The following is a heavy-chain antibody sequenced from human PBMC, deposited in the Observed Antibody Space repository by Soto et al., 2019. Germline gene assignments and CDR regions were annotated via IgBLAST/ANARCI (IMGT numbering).Heavy chain of an antibody. D-gene: IGHD3-3*01. J-gene: IGHJ4*02. Sequence: QVQLQESGPGLVKPSQTLSLTCTVSGGSISSGGYYWSWIRQHPGKGLECIGYIYYSGSTYYNPSLQSRVTISVDTSKNQFSLKLSSVTAADTAVYYCARAGTIFGVVIPRSFDYWGQGTLVTVSS. CDR3: ARAGTIFGVVIPRSFDY. CDR2: IYYSGST. CDR1: GGSISSGGYY. V-gene: IGHV4-31*03.